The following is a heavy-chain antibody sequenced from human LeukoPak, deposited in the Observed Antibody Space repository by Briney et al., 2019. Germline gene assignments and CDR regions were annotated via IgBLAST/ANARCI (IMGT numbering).Heavy chain of an antibody. CDR3: ARAQWLAGGYYYGMDV. CDR2: IDPSDSYT. J-gene: IGHJ6*02. V-gene: IGHV5-10-1*01. Sequence: GESLKISCKGSGYSFTSYWISWVRQMPGKGLEWTGRIDPSDSYTNYSPSFQGHVTISADKSISTAYLQWSSLKASDTAMYYCARAQWLAGGYYYGMDVWGQGTMVTVSS. CDR1: GYSFTSYW. D-gene: IGHD6-19*01.